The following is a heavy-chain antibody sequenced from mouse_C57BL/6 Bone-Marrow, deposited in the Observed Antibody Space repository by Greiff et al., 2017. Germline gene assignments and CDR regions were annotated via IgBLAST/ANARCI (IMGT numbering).Heavy chain of an antibody. J-gene: IGHJ2*01. CDR1: GYTFTSYW. D-gene: IGHD2-10*01. CDR3: ARAYSLEYFDY. Sequence: VQLQQPGAELVRPGSSVKLSCKASGYTFTSYWMHWVKQRPIQGLEWIGNIDPSDSETHYNQKFKDKATLTVDKSSSTAYMQLSSLTSEDSAVYYCARAYSLEYFDYWGQGTTLTVSS. V-gene: IGHV1-52*01. CDR2: IDPSDSET.